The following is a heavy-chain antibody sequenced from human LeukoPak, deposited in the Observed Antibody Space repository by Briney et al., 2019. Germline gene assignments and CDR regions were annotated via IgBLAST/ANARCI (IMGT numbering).Heavy chain of an antibody. CDR2: ITGGGGSS. D-gene: IGHD4-17*01. V-gene: IGHV3-23*01. CDR1: GFTFSSYV. CDR3: ARGYGDNPLDY. Sequence: GGSLRLSCTASGFTFSSYVMTWVRQAPGKGLEWVSLITGGGGSSFYADSVKGRYTVSRDNSKNTLYLQMNSLRAEDTAVYYCARGYGDNPLDYWGQGTLVTVSS. J-gene: IGHJ4*02.